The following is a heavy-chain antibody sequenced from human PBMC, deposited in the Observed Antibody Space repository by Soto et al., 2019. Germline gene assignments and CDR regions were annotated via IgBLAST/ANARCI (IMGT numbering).Heavy chain of an antibody. J-gene: IGHJ6*02. CDR2: IYYSGST. Sequence: PSETLSLTCTVSGGSISSSSYYWGWIRQPPGKGLEWIGSIYYSGSTYYNPSLKSRVTISVDTSKNHFSLKLSPVTAAYTALYYCARTRKLELGLKGPYYYGMDVWGQGTTVTVSS. CDR3: ARTRKLELGLKGPYYYGMDV. D-gene: IGHD1-7*01. V-gene: IGHV4-39*02. CDR1: GGSISSSSYY.